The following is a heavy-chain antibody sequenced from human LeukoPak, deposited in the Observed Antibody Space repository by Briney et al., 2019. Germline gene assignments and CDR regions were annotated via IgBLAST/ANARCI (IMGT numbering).Heavy chain of an antibody. V-gene: IGHV3-30-3*01. J-gene: IGHJ6*02. Sequence: PGGSLRLSCAASGFTFSSYAMHWVRQAPGKGLEWVAVISYDGSNKYYADSVKGRFTISRDNSKNTLYLQMNSLRAEDTAVYYCARSGGFTMVRGVIDYYHGMDVWGQGTTVTVSS. CDR3: ARSGGFTMVRGVIDYYHGMDV. D-gene: IGHD3-10*01. CDR2: ISYDGSNK. CDR1: GFTFSSYA.